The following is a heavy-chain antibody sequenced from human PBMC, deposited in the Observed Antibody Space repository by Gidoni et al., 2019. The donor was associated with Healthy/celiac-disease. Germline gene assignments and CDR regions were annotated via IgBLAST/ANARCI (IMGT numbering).Heavy chain of an antibody. V-gene: IGHV3-7*01. CDR3: AREKRWLQEAYFDY. D-gene: IGHD5-12*01. CDR2: IKQDGSEK. Sequence: EVQLVESGGGSVQPGGSLRLSCAASAFTFSSYWMSWVRQAPGKGLEWVANIKQDGSEKYYVDSVKGRFTISRDNAKNSLYLQMNSLRAEDTAVYYCAREKRWLQEAYFDYWGQGTLVTVSS. CDR1: AFTFSSYW. J-gene: IGHJ4*02.